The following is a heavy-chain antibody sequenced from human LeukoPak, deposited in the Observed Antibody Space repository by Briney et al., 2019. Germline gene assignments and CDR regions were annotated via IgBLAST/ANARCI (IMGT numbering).Heavy chain of an antibody. Sequence: GGSLRLSCAATGFTFSSYVMHWVRQAPGKGLEWVAVISYDGSNKYYADSVKGRFTISRDNSKNTLYLQMNSLRAEDTAVYYCARDKGAFDIWGQGTTVTVSS. V-gene: IGHV3-30*19. CDR2: ISYDGSNK. J-gene: IGHJ3*02. CDR1: GFTFSSYV. CDR3: ARDKGAFDI.